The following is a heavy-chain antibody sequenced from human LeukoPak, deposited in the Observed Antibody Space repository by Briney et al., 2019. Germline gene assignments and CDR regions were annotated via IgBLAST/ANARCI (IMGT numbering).Heavy chain of an antibody. D-gene: IGHD6-25*01. CDR3: VREGLTGYFDA. V-gene: IGHV3-11*01. J-gene: IGHJ5*02. CDR2: SSTSGSTT. CDR1: GFTLRDNF. Sequence: GGSLRLSCAASGFTLRDNFMSWLRQAPGQGLKWVAYSSTSGSTTFYGDSVKGRFTISRDNAKNSVFLEMNSLRADDTAVYYCVREGLTGYFDAWGQGTLVTVSS.